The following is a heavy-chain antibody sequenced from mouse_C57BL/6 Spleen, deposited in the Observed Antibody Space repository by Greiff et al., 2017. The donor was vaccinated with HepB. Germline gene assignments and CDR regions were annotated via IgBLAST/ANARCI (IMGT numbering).Heavy chain of an antibody. CDR2: ISDGGSYT. V-gene: IGHV5-4*01. Sequence: EVKLMESGGGLVKPGGSLKLSCAASGFTFSSYAMSWVRQTPEKRLEWVATISDGGSYTYYPDNVKGRSTISRDNAKNNMYLQMSHLKSEDAAMYYCARDLDDSYYFDYWGQGTTLTVSS. D-gene: IGHD2-4*01. CDR3: ARDLDDSYYFDY. CDR1: GFTFSSYA. J-gene: IGHJ2*01.